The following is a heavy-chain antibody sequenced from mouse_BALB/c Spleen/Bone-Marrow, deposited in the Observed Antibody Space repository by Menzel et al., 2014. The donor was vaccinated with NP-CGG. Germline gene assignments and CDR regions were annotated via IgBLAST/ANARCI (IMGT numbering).Heavy chain of an antibody. Sequence: VQLQQPGAELVKSGASVTLSCTASGFNIKDTYMHWVKQRPEQGLEWIGRIDPANGNTKYDPKFQGKATITADTSSNTAYLQLSSLTSEDTAVYYCASYVYGYYFVYWIQRTPLTASS. CDR2: IDPANGNT. J-gene: IGHJ2*01. CDR3: ASYVYGYYFVY. D-gene: IGHD2-2*01. CDR1: GFNIKDTY. V-gene: IGHV14-3*02.